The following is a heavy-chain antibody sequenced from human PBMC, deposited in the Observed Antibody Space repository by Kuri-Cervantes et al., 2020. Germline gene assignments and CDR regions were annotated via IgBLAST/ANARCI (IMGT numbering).Heavy chain of an antibody. J-gene: IGHJ4*02. V-gene: IGHV3-48*03. D-gene: IGHD1-26*01. Sequence: GGSLRLSCAASGFTFSSYEMNWVRQAPGKGLEWVSYISSSGSTIYYADSVKGRFTISRDNAKNSLHLQMNSLRDEDTAVYYCARVSSIVGAASDYWGQGTLVTVSS. CDR3: ARVSSIVGAASDY. CDR1: GFTFSSYE. CDR2: ISSSGSTI.